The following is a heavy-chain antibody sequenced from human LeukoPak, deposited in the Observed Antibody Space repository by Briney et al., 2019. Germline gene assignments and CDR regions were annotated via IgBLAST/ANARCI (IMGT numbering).Heavy chain of an antibody. Sequence: PGGSLRLSCAASGFTFSSYGMHWVRQAPGKGLEWVAFIRYDGSNKYYADSVKGRFTISRDNSKNTLYLQMNSLRAEDTAVYYCAKDERIVGVPGGFDYWGLGTLVTVSS. J-gene: IGHJ4*02. V-gene: IGHV3-30*02. D-gene: IGHD1-26*01. CDR3: AKDERIVGVPGGFDY. CDR1: GFTFSSYG. CDR2: IRYDGSNK.